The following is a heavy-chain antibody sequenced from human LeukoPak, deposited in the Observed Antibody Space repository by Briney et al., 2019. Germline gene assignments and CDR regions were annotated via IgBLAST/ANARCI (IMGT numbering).Heavy chain of an antibody. D-gene: IGHD6-19*01. CDR1: GFSVSDNY. V-gene: IGHV3-53*01. Sequence: GGSLRLPCAVSGFSVSDNYLSWVRQTPGKGLEWLSLISSRGDTYYADSVKGRFTISRDNSKNTLFLQMSALRDEDTAIYYCARDLGSGWYFNHWGQGTLVTVSS. CDR2: ISSRGDT. CDR3: ARDLGSGWYFNH. J-gene: IGHJ4*02.